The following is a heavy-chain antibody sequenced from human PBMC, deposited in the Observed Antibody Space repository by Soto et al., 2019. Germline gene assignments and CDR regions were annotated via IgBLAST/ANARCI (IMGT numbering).Heavy chain of an antibody. V-gene: IGHV1-46*01. Sequence: QVQLVKSGAEVKKPGASVKVSCKASGNTFTSYYIHWVRQAPGQGLEWMGVINPSGSSTNYAQKFQGRVTMTRDTSTSTVYMELSSLTSEDTAVYSCARAFGAADAFDIWGQGTMVTVSS. D-gene: IGHD3-16*01. CDR1: GNTFTSYY. J-gene: IGHJ3*02. CDR3: ARAFGAADAFDI. CDR2: INPSGSST.